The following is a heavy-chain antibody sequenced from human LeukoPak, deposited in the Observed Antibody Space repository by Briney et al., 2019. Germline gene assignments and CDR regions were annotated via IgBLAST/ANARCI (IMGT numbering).Heavy chain of an antibody. Sequence: ASVTVSCKASGYTFTGFYIHWVRQAPGQGLEWMAWINPQTGATNYAQKFKGRITTTRDLSITTAYMEVTTLRSDDTAVYYCARGGDDSGLYFAYWGQGTLVTVCS. V-gene: IGHV1-2*02. D-gene: IGHD3-22*01. CDR1: GYTFTGFY. CDR3: ARGGDDSGLYFAY. J-gene: IGHJ4*02. CDR2: INPQTGAT.